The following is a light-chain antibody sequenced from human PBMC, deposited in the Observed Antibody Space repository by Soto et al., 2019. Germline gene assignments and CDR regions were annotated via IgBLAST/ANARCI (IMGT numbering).Light chain of an antibody. Sequence: QSVLTQPRSVSGSPGQSVTISCTGTSSDVGGYNHVSWYQQHPVKAPKLMIYDVSKRPSGVPDRFSGSKSGSTASLTISGLQAEDEADYYCCSYAGSYTWMFGGGTKLTVL. J-gene: IGLJ3*02. V-gene: IGLV2-11*01. CDR3: CSYAGSYTWM. CDR2: DVS. CDR1: SSDVGGYNH.